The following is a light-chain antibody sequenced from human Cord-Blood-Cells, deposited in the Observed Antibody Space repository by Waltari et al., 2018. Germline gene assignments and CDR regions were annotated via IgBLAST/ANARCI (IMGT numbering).Light chain of an antibody. CDR1: QSISSY. J-gene: IGKJ1*01. CDR3: QQCYSTPQT. Sequence: DIQMTLSTSYLSASVADRVTITCRASQSISSYLNWYQQKPGKAPKLLIYAASSLQSGVPARFSGSGSGTEFTLTISSLQPEDFAAYYCQQCYSTPQTFGHGTKVEIK. CDR2: AAS. V-gene: IGKV1-39*01.